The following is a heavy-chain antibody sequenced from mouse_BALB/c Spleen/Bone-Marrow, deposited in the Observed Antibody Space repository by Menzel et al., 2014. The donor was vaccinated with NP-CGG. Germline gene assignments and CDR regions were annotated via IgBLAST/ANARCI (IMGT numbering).Heavy chain of an antibody. CDR3: TGSDY. CDR2: IRLKSNNYAT. CDR1: GFTFSNYW. Sequence: EVKLMESGGGLVQPGGSMKLSCVASGFTFSNYWMNWVRQSPEKGLEWVAEIRLKSNNYATHYAESVKGRFTISRDDSKSSVYLQMNNLRAEDTGIYYCTGSDYWGQGTTLTVSS. J-gene: IGHJ2*01. D-gene: IGHD1-1*01. V-gene: IGHV6-6*02.